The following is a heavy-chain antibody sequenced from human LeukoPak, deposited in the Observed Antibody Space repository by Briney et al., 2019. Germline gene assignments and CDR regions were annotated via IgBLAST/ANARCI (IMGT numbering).Heavy chain of an antibody. J-gene: IGHJ6*02. CDR3: AKGRSNYYYFAMDV. D-gene: IGHD3/OR15-3a*01. CDR1: GFTFDDYA. CDR2: INWNSGGI. Sequence: GRSLRLSCAASGFTFDDYAMHWVRQAPGKGLEWVSGINWNSGGIRYADSVKGRFAISRDTAKNSLYLQVNSLRVEDTAFYYCAKGRSNYYYFAMDVWGQGTTVTVSS. V-gene: IGHV3-9*01.